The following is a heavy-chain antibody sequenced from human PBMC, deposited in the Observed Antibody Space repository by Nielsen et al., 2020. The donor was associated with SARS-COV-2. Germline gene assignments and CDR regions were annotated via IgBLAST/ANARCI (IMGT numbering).Heavy chain of an antibody. CDR2: INTYNGNT. D-gene: IGHD4-17*01. Sequence: ASVKVSCKASGYTFTTFGISWVRQAPGQGLEWMGWINTYNGNTNYAQKLQGRVTMTTDTSTSTAYMELRSLRSDDTAVYYCARGDSTVTTYYFDYWGQGTLVTVSS. J-gene: IGHJ4*02. V-gene: IGHV1-18*01. CDR1: GYTFTTFG. CDR3: ARGDSTVTTYYFDY.